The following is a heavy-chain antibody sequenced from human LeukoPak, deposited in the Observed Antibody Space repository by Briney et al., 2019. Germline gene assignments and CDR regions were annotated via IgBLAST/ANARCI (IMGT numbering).Heavy chain of an antibody. J-gene: IGHJ4*02. Sequence: GGSLRLSRAASGFTFSKYWMLWVRQAPGKGLESVSRINTDGTVTTYAASVKGRFTVSRDNADNTMFLQMNSVRDEDTAVYYCATKQWLAPPPDSWGQGTPVTVSS. V-gene: IGHV3-74*01. CDR2: INTDGTVT. CDR1: GFTFSKYW. D-gene: IGHD6-19*01. CDR3: ATKQWLAPPPDS.